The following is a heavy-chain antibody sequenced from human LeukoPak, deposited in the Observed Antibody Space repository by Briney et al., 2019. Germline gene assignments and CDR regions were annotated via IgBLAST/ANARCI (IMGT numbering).Heavy chain of an antibody. D-gene: IGHD1-26*01. CDR2: IYYSGST. CDR3: AREYSGGTAALDY. CDR1: GGSISSYY. Sequence: PSETLSLTCTVSGGSISSYYWSWIRQPPGKGLEWIGYIYYSGSTNYNPSHKSRVTISVDTSKNQFSLKLTSVTAADTAVYYCAREYSGGTAALDYWGQGTLVTVSS. V-gene: IGHV4-59*12. J-gene: IGHJ4*02.